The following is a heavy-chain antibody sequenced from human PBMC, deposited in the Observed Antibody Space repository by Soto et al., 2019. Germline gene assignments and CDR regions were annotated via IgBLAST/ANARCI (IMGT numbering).Heavy chain of an antibody. CDR2: IHYSGST. CDR1: GGSISSGGYS. D-gene: IGHD5-18*01. J-gene: IGHJ5*02. V-gene: IGHV4-31*03. Sequence: QVQLQESGPGLVKPSQTLSLTCTVSGGSISSGGYSWTWIRQHPGKGLEWIGYIHYSGSTGYNPSLRGRITTSADTTRNRFALKLISVSAAGTAVYYCAREREVYSYGYVGWFDPWGQGILVTVSS. CDR3: AREREVYSYGYVGWFDP.